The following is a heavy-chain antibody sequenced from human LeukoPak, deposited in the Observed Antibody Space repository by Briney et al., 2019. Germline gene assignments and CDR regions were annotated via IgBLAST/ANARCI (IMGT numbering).Heavy chain of an antibody. CDR2: IYHSGST. CDR1: GYSISSGYY. D-gene: IGHD3-16*02. V-gene: IGHV4-38-2*01. Sequence: TETLSLTCAVSGYSISSGYYWGWIRQPPGKGLEWIGSIYHSGSTYYIPSLKSRVTISVDTSKNQFSLKLSSVTAADTAVYYCARHGRSGDYVWGSYRFPHDYWGQGTLVTVSS. CDR3: ARHGRSGDYVWGSYRFPHDY. J-gene: IGHJ4*02.